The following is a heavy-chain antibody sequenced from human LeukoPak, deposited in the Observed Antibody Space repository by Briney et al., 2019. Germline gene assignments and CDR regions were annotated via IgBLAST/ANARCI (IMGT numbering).Heavy chain of an antibody. CDR2: INEDGSEK. CDR3: ARDKYCSDGNCDGGSKFDY. Sequence: PGGSLRLSCAASGFTFSNYWMSWVRQAPGKGLEWVANINEDGSEKNYVDSVKGRFTISRDNAKSSVYLQMNSLRAEDTGVHYCARDKYCSDGNCDGGSKFDYWGQGTLVTVS. J-gene: IGHJ4*02. CDR1: GFTFSNYW. V-gene: IGHV3-7*01. D-gene: IGHD2-15*01.